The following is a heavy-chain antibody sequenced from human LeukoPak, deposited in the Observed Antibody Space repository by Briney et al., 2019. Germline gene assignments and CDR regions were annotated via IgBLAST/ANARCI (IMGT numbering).Heavy chain of an antibody. CDR1: GFTFSSYE. Sequence: GGSLRLSCAASGFTFSSYEMNWVRQAPGKGLEWVSSIFPSGGEIHYADSVRGRFTISRDNSKSTLSLQMNSLRAEDTAIYYCATYRQVLLPFESWGQGTLVTVSS. V-gene: IGHV3-23*01. CDR2: IFPSGGEI. D-gene: IGHD2-8*02. J-gene: IGHJ4*02. CDR3: ATYRQVLLPFES.